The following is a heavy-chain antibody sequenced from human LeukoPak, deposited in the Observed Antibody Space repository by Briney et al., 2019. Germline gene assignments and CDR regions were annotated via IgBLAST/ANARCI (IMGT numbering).Heavy chain of an antibody. CDR2: VHSGVNT. CDR1: SDYISSNACC. Sequence: KPSETLSLTCTVSSDYISSNACCWGWIRQPPGKGLEWIGSVHSGVNTYYNPSLKSRVTISVDTSKNQFSLKLSSVTAADTAVYYCARRSWVTDYWGQGTLVTVSS. J-gene: IGHJ4*02. V-gene: IGHV4-39*01. CDR3: ARRSWVTDY. D-gene: IGHD2-21*02.